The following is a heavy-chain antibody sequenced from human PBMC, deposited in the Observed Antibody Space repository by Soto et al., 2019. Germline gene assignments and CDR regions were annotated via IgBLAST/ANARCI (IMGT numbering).Heavy chain of an antibody. D-gene: IGHD5-12*01. V-gene: IGHV4-34*01. CDR1: GGSFSGYY. Sequence: SETLSLTCAVYGGSFSGYYWSWIRQPPGKGLEWIGEINHSGSTNYNPSLKSRVTISVDTSKNQLSLKLSSVTAADTAVYYCATEMATPTAIWGQGTMVTVSS. J-gene: IGHJ3*02. CDR2: INHSGST. CDR3: ATEMATPTAI.